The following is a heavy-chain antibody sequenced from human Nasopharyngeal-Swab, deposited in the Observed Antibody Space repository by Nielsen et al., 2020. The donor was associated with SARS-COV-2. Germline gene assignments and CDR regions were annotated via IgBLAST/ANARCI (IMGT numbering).Heavy chain of an antibody. V-gene: IGHV7-4-1*02. CDR2: INTNTRNP. D-gene: IGHD4-17*01. CDR3: AREPLPGYGDYGY. J-gene: IGHJ4*02. Sequence: WVRQAPGQGLEWMGWINTNTRNPTYAQGFTGRFVFSLDTSVSTAYLQISSLKAEDTAVYYCAREPLPGYGDYGYWGQGTLVTVSS.